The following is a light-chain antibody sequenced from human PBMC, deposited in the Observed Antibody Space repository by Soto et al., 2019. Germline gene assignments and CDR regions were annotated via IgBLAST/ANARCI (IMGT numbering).Light chain of an antibody. V-gene: IGKV3-11*01. CDR3: QQRYRWPPIT. Sequence: EVELTQSPATLSLSPGERATLSCRASESVFGYLAWYQHKPGQAPRLLIYDASNRATGVPARFSGSGSGTDFTLTISSLXPEDFAVYYCQQRYRWPPITFGQGTRLEIK. J-gene: IGKJ5*01. CDR2: DAS. CDR1: ESVFGY.